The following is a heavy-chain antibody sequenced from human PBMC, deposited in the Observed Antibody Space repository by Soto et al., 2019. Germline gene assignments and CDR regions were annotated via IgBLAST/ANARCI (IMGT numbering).Heavy chain of an antibody. V-gene: IGHV4-31*03. CDR2: IYYSGTT. CDR3: AASCVGCGGFNYYGMDV. Sequence: QVQLQESGPGLVKPSQTLSLTCTVSGGSISSGGYYWNWIRQHPGKVLEWIGYIYYSGTTYYNPSLKSRVTRSVDTSKNQFSLKLSSVTAADTAVYYCAASCVGCGGFNYYGMDVWGQGTTVTVSS. J-gene: IGHJ6*02. D-gene: IGHD2-21*01. CDR1: GGSISSGGYY.